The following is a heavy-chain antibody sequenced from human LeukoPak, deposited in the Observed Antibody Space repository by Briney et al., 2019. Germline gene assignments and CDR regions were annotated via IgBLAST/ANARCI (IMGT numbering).Heavy chain of an antibody. V-gene: IGHV3-33*01. J-gene: IGHJ4*02. CDR2: IWYDGSKK. D-gene: IGHD5-18*01. Sequence: GGSLRLSCAASGFTSSNYGIHWVRQSPGKGLEWVTVIWYDGSKKYYADSVKGRFTISRDNSKNTLYLQMSSLRGEDTAMYYCARGSSEYSHGLDYWGQGTLVTVSS. CDR3: ARGSSEYSHGLDY. CDR1: GFTSSNYG.